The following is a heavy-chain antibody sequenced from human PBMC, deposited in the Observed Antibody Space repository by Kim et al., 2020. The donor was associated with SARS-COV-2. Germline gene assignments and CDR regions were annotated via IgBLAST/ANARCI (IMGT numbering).Heavy chain of an antibody. CDR1: GYTFTSYG. Sequence: ASVKVSCKASGYTFTSYGISWVRQAPGQGLEWMGWISAYNGNTNYAQKLQGRVTMTTDTSTSTAYMELRSLRSDDTAVYYCARAYWDSSGYYPEGMADYWGQGTLVTVSS. J-gene: IGHJ4*02. D-gene: IGHD3-22*01. CDR2: ISAYNGNT. CDR3: ARAYWDSSGYYPEGMADY. V-gene: IGHV1-18*04.